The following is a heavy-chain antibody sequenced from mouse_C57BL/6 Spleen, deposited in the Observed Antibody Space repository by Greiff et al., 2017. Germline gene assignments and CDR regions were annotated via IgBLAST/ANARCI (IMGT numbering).Heavy chain of an antibody. CDR1: GYTFTSYW. CDR2: VDPYSGGT. V-gene: IGHV1-72*01. D-gene: IGHD1-1*01. J-gene: IGHJ2*02. CDR3: ARDYYGSILDY. Sequence: QVQLKQPGAELVKPGASVKLSCKASGYTFTSYWMHWVKQRPGRGLEWIGRVDPYSGGTKYNEKYKSKATLTVDKPSRTSYMQLSSLTSEASAVYYCARDYYGSILDYWGQGTSLTVSS.